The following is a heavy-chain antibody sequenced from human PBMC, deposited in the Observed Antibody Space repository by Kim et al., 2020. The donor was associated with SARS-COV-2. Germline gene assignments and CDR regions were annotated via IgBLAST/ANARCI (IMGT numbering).Heavy chain of an antibody. J-gene: IGHJ6*02. CDR3: ARLGIVVPAADYYYGMDV. V-gene: IGHV5-10-1*01. CDR1: GYSFTSYW. CDR2: IDPSDSYT. D-gene: IGHD2-2*01. Sequence: GESLKISCKGSGYSFTSYWISWVRQMPGKGLEWMGRIDPSDSYTNYSPSFQGHVTISADKSISAAYLQWSSLKASDTAMYYCARLGIVVPAADYYYGMDVWGQGTTVTVSS.